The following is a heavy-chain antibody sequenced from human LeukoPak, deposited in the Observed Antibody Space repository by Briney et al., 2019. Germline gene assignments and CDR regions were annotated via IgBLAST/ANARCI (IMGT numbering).Heavy chain of an antibody. CDR1: RFTVSSNY. V-gene: IGHV3-53*01. CDR2: ISRGGDT. J-gene: IGHJ6*02. Sequence: GGSLRLSCAASRFTVSSNYFIWVRQAPGKGLEWVSVISRGGDTYYAESVKGRFTISRDNSKNTLYLQMNNLRVEDTVVYYCARFYCTGDSDSCYAMDVWGQGTTVTVSS. D-gene: IGHD2-8*02. CDR3: ARFYCTGDSDSCYAMDV.